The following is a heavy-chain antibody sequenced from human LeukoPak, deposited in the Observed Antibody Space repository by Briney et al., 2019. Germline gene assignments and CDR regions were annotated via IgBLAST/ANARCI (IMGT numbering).Heavy chain of an antibody. D-gene: IGHD6-19*01. V-gene: IGHV1-69*13. J-gene: IGHJ5*02. CDR1: GGTFSSYA. CDR3: ARAGIRRGWYDNWFDP. Sequence: SVKVSCKASGGTFSSYAISWVRQAPGQGLEWMGGIIPIFGTANYAQRFQGRVTITADESTSTAYMELSSLRSEDTAVYYCARAGIRRGWYDNWFDPWGQGTLVTVSS. CDR2: IIPIFGTA.